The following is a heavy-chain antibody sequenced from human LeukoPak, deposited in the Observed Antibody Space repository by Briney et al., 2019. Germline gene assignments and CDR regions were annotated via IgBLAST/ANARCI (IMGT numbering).Heavy chain of an antibody. D-gene: IGHD3-10*01. CDR2: IKEDGTEK. Sequence: PGGSLRLSCAASGITFKNYWMSWVRQAPGKGLQWVANIKEDGTEKYYVDSVKGRFTISRDNAKNSVYLQMNSLRVEDTAVYYCARRPFGADYWGQGTLVTVSS. CDR1: GITFKNYW. J-gene: IGHJ4*02. V-gene: IGHV3-7*01. CDR3: ARRPFGADY.